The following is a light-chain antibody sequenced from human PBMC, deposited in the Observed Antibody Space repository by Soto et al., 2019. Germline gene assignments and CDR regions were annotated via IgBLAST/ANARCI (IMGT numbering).Light chain of an antibody. CDR2: GAS. V-gene: IGKV1-5*01. CDR3: QHYNAFPWP. Sequence: DIQMTQPPSTLSASVGDRVTITCRASQSIRNWLAWYQDKPGKAPKLLIYGASSLESGVPSRFSGSGSGTEFTLTIGGLQPDDFATYYCQHYNAFPWPFGHGTKLEIK. CDR1: QSIRNW. J-gene: IGKJ1*01.